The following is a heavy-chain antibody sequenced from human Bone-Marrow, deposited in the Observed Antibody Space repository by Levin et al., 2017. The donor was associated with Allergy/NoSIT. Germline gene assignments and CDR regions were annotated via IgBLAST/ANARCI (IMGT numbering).Heavy chain of an antibody. CDR1: GFTLSSYS. V-gene: IGHV3-48*04. CDR3: AREGTSGYYYSFDY. Sequence: TGGSLRLSCEASGFTLSSYSVNWVRQAPGKGLEWVSSFNGGSTTIDYADSVKGRFTISRDNAKNSLYLQMNSLRVEDTAVYYCAREGTSGYYYSFDYWGPGTLVTVSS. CDR2: FNGGSTTI. D-gene: IGHD3-22*01. J-gene: IGHJ4*02.